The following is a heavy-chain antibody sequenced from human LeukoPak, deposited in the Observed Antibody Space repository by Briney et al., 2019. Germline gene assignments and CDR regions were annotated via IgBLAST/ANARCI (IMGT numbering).Heavy chain of an antibody. CDR3: ARQLWNYFDY. CDR2: IYHTGSN. Sequence: PSETLSLTCLVSSGSVSSYYWTWIRQPPGKGLEWIGYIYHTGSNNYSPSLKSRVTMYVDTSKNQLSLKLSSVTAADTAVYYCARQLWNYFDYWGQGTLVTVSS. D-gene: IGHD5-18*01. J-gene: IGHJ4*02. V-gene: IGHV4-59*08. CDR1: SGSVSSYY.